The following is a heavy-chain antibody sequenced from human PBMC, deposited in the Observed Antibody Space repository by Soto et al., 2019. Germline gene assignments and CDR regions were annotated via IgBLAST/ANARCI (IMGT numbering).Heavy chain of an antibody. CDR2: ISGSGGST. Sequence: GGSLRLSCAASGFTFSSYAMSWVRQAPGKGLEWVSAISGSGGSTYYADSVKGRFTISRDNSKNTLYLQMNSLRAEDTAVYYCAKLLLWFGELVDYYGMDVWGQGTTVTVSS. CDR3: AKLLLWFGELVDYYGMDV. V-gene: IGHV3-23*01. CDR1: GFTFSSYA. J-gene: IGHJ6*02. D-gene: IGHD3-10*01.